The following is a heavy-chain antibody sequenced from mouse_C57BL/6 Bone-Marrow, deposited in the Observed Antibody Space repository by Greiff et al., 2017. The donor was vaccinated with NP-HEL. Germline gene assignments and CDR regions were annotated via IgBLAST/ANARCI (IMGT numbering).Heavy chain of an antibody. J-gene: IGHJ4*01. Sequence: EVQLVESGPGLVKPSQSLSLTCSVTGYSITSGYYWNWIRQFPGNKLEWMGYISYDGSNNYNPSLKNRISITRDPSKNQFFLKLNSVTTEDIATYYCARVPNYDGSSYDYYAMDYWGQGTSVTVSS. CDR2: ISYDGSN. D-gene: IGHD1-1*01. V-gene: IGHV3-6*01. CDR3: ARVPNYDGSSYDYYAMDY. CDR1: GYSITSGYY.